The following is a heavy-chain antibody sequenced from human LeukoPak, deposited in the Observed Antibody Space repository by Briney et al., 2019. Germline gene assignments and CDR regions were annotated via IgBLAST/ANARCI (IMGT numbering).Heavy chain of an antibody. V-gene: IGHV3-7*01. CDR3: ARIGAVGDYYYIDV. J-gene: IGHJ6*03. D-gene: IGHD3-10*01. Sequence: GGSLRLSCAVSGFTFSSYWMSWVRQAPGKGLEWVANIKQDGSEKYYVDSVKGRFTISRDNAKNSLYLQMNSLRAEDTAVYYCARIGAVGDYYYIDVWGKGTTVTVSS. CDR1: GFTFSSYW. CDR2: IKQDGSEK.